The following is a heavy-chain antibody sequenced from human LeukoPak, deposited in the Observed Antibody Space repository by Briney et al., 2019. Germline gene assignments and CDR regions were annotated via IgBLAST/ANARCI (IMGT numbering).Heavy chain of an antibody. CDR1: GFIFEDYG. Sequence: RTGGSLRLSCAASGFIFEDYGISWVRQAPGKGLEWVAGINWDGYSTGYADSVKGRITISRDNAKNSLYLQMNSLRAEDTAVYYCARGMDGEGYFDYWGQGTLVTVSS. D-gene: IGHD4-17*01. J-gene: IGHJ4*02. CDR3: ARGMDGEGYFDY. V-gene: IGHV3-20*04. CDR2: INWDGYST.